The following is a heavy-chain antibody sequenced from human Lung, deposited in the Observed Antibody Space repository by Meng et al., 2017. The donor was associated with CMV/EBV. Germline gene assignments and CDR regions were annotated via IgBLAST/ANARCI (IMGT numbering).Heavy chain of an antibody. V-gene: IGHV1-2*02. Sequence: VRLAPGQGLEWMGWINPKSGGTNYAQNFQGRVTMTRDTSFSTAYMELSSLRSDDTAVYYCARAGLGIVIEPRTMPGETYYFSSLDVWGQGTTVTSP. CDR2: INPKSGGT. D-gene: IGHD2/OR15-2a*01. J-gene: IGHJ6*02. CDR3: ARAGLGIVIEPRTMPGETYYFSSLDV.